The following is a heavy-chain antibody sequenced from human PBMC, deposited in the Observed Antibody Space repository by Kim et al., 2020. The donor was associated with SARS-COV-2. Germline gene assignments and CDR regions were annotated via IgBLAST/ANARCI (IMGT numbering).Heavy chain of an antibody. CDR1: GGSIISGGYY. CDR3: ARVVGISTIFGVVIETYFDY. CDR2: IYYSGST. J-gene: IGHJ4*02. V-gene: IGHV4-31*03. Sequence: SETLSLTCTVSGGSIISGGYYWSLIRQHPGKGLEWIGYIYYSGSTYYNPSLKSRVTISVDTSKNQFSLKLSSVTAADTAVYYCARVVGISTIFGVVIETYFDYWGQGTLVTVSS. D-gene: IGHD3-3*01.